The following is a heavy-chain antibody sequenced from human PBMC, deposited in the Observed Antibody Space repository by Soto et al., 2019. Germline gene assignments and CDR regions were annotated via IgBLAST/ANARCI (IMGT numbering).Heavy chain of an antibody. V-gene: IGHV3-30-3*01. CDR2: ISNDGNRK. D-gene: IGHD6-25*01. Sequence: QVQLVESGGGVVQPGGSLRLSCVASGFTFSSQAMHWVRQAPGKGLDWVAVISNDGNRKYYADSLKGRFTISRDNYMDTLYLQINSLRVEDSAVYYCARDIDSHGSVGTPDIWGQGTMVTVSS. CDR3: ARDIDSHGSVGTPDI. J-gene: IGHJ3*02. CDR1: GFTFSSQA.